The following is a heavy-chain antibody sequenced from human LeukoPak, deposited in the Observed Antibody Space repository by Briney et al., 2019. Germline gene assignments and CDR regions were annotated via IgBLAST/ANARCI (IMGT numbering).Heavy chain of an antibody. CDR3: ARDATVAYYYYYMDV. CDR1: GFTFSSYS. J-gene: IGHJ6*03. Sequence: GGSLRLSCAASGFTFSSYSMNWVRQAPGKGLEWVSSISSSSSYIYYADSVKGRFTISRDNAKNSLYLQMNSLRAEDTAVYYCARDATVAYYYYYMDVWGKGTTVTVSS. CDR2: ISSSSSYI. D-gene: IGHD4-11*01. V-gene: IGHV3-21*01.